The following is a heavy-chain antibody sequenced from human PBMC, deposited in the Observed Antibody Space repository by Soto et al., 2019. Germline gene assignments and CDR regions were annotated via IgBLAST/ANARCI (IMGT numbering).Heavy chain of an antibody. D-gene: IGHD6-19*01. CDR2: IYPGDSAT. J-gene: IGHJ5*02. V-gene: IGHV5-51*01. CDR1: GYSFTTYW. CDR3: ARNLGFGYSSHWYEGWFDP. Sequence: GESLKISCKGSGYSFTTYWIGWVRQKPGKGLELMGIIYPGDSATRYSPYFQGQVTLSADKSVSTAYLQWSSLKASDTAMYYCARNLGFGYSSHWYEGWFDPWGQGTLVTVSS.